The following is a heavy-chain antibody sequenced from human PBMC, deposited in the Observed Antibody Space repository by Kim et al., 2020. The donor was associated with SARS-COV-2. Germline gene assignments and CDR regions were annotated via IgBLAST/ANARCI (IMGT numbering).Heavy chain of an antibody. CDR1: GGSFSGYY. V-gene: IGHV4-34*01. J-gene: IGHJ3*02. CDR3: ARGFGNIVVVPAADAFDI. D-gene: IGHD2-2*01. CDR2: INHSGST. Sequence: SETLSLTCAVYGGSFSGYYWSWIRQPPGKGLEWIGEINHSGSTNYNPSLKSRVTISVDTSKNQFSLKLSSVTAADTAVYYCARGFGNIVVVPAADAFDIWGQGTMVTVSS.